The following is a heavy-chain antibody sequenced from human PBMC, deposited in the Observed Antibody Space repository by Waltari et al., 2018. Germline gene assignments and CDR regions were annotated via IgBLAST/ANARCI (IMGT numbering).Heavy chain of an antibody. CDR1: GFTFSSYA. CDR2: ISGSGGST. V-gene: IGHV3-23*01. J-gene: IGHJ4*02. D-gene: IGHD1-26*01. CDR3: AKEGYYEGFPYYFDY. Sequence: EVQLLESGGGLVQPGGSLRLSCAASGFTFSSYAMRWVRPAPGKGLEWVSAISGSGGSTYYADSVKGRFTISRDNSKNTLYLQMNSLRAEDTAVYYCAKEGYYEGFPYYFDYWGQGTLVTVSS.